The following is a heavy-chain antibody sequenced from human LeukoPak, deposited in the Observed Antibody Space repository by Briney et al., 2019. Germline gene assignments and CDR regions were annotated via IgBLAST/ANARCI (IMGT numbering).Heavy chain of an antibody. CDR2: ISIAGEV. Sequence: SETLSLTCAVYEGSLSGYFWSWIRQTPGKELEWIGEISIAGEVNYNPSLRSRATISMDTTKNQFSLRLTSVIAADTALYYCVRQIGAGAFDLWGRDRVVTVSS. V-gene: IGHV4-34*01. D-gene: IGHD6-19*01. J-gene: IGHJ2*01. CDR3: VRQIGAGAFDL. CDR1: EGSLSGYF.